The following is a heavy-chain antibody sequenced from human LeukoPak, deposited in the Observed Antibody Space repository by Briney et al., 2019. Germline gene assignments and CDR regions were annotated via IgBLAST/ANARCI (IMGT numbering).Heavy chain of an antibody. D-gene: IGHD3-10*01. V-gene: IGHV4-38-2*02. CDR2: IYQSGST. CDR3: ARQLWFGELLGRFDP. CDR1: RYSISSGYY. Sequence: PSETLSLTCTVSRYSISSGYYWAWIRQPPGKGREWIGSIYQSGSTYYNPSLKSRLTISVDTSKNQFSLNLNSVTAADTAVYYCARQLWFGELLGRFDPWGQGTLLTVSS. J-gene: IGHJ5*02.